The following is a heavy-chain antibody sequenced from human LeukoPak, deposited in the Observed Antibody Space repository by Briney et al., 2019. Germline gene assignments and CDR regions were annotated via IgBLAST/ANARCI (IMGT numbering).Heavy chain of an antibody. CDR3: ARGSPFYDSSGYSDDAFDI. D-gene: IGHD3-22*01. J-gene: IGHJ3*02. V-gene: IGHV4-34*01. CDR1: GGPFSGYY. CDR2: INHSGST. Sequence: SETLSLTCAVYGGPFSGYYWSWLRQPPGKGLEWIGEINHSGSTNYNPSLKSRVTISVDTSKNQFSLKLSSVTAADTAVYYCARGSPFYDSSGYSDDAFDIWGQGTMVTVSS.